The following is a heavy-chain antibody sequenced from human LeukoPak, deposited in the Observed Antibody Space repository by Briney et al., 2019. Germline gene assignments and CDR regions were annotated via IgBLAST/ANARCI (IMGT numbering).Heavy chain of an antibody. J-gene: IGHJ3*01. CDR1: GFTFSSFE. Sequence: GGSLRLSCAASGFTFSSFEMFWVRLAPGQGLEWVSYINSGGENMQYADSVKGRFTISRDNAENSLYLEMNRLTVDDTAVYYCARDRGSSGGFPLWGQGTLVTVSS. CDR3: ARDRGSSGGFPL. D-gene: IGHD1-26*01. CDR2: INSGGENM. V-gene: IGHV3-48*03.